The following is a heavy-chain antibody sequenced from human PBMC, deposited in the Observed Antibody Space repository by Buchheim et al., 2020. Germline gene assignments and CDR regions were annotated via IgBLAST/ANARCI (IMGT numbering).Heavy chain of an antibody. CDR1: GGSISSYY. Sequence: QVQLQESGPGLVKPSETLSLTCTVSGGSISSYYWSWIRQPPGKGLEWIGYIYYSGWKNYNPSLKSRVTISVDTSKNQFSLKLSSVTAADTAVYYCAKLPYDFWSGYSLGYYGMDVWGQGTT. CDR3: AKLPYDFWSGYSLGYYGMDV. V-gene: IGHV4-59*01. D-gene: IGHD3-3*01. J-gene: IGHJ6*02. CDR2: IYYSGWK.